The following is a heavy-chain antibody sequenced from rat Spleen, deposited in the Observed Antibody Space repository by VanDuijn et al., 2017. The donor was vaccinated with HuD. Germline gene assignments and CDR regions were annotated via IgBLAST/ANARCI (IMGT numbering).Heavy chain of an antibody. CDR2: ISSGGST. CDR3: SRSHPGVMDA. D-gene: IGHD3-2*01. J-gene: IGHJ4*01. V-gene: IGHV2-6*01. Sequence: VSWVRQPPGKGLEWIAAISSGGSTYYNSALKSRLSISRGTSKSQVFLKMNSLQTEDTAIYFCSRSHPGVMDAWGQGVSVTVSS.